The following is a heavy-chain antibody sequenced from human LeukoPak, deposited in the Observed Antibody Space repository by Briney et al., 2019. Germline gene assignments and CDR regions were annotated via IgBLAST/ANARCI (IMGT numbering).Heavy chain of an antibody. Sequence: SGGSLRLSCAASGFTFTSYAMNWVRQAPGKGLEWVSVVSGSGSSAYYADSVKGRFIVSRDNSKNTLYLQMNSLRAEDTAVYYCAKGASDYDDYAGEFDYWGQGTLVTVSS. V-gene: IGHV3-23*01. CDR2: VSGSGSSA. CDR1: GFTFTSYA. CDR3: AKGASDYDDYAGEFDY. D-gene: IGHD4-17*01. J-gene: IGHJ4*02.